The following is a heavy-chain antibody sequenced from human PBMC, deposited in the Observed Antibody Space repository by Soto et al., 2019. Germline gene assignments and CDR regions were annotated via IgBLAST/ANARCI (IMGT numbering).Heavy chain of an antibody. D-gene: IGHD6-13*01. CDR2: LSYDGSHD. J-gene: IGHJ4*02. Sequence: PGGSLRLSCAASGFTFNNYGMHWVRQAPGKGLEWVAVLSYDGSHDYYADSVKGRFAISRDNSENTLYLQMNSLRPEDTAVYSCAKDLARMAASGTFDYWGQGTLVTVSS. CDR3: AKDLARMAASGTFDY. CDR1: GFTFNNYG. V-gene: IGHV3-30*18.